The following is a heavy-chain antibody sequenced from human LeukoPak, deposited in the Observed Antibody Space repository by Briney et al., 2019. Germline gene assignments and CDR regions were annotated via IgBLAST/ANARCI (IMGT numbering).Heavy chain of an antibody. J-gene: IGHJ4*02. CDR3: ARVATGSSSLGNFDY. Sequence: SETLSLTCTVSGGSISSAGYYWNWIRQHPGKGLEWIGYIYYSGSTYYNPSLKSRVSISIDTSKNQFSLRLNSVTAADTAVYYCARVATGSSSLGNFDYWGQGTLVTVSS. D-gene: IGHD2-2*01. CDR1: GGSISSAGYY. V-gene: IGHV4-31*03. CDR2: IYYSGST.